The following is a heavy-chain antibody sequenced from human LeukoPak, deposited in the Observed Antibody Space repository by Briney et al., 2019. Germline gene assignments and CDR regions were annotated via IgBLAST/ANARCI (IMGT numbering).Heavy chain of an antibody. Sequence: GSLRLSCAGSGFTFSRYNMNWFRRAPGKGLERVSSISSRSSYIFYADSVKGRFTISRDNAKNSLYLQMNSLGAEDTAVYYCARDAQWLVPEGYYYYMDVWGKGTTVTVSS. J-gene: IGHJ6*03. CDR1: GFTFSRYN. V-gene: IGHV3-21*01. CDR2: ISSRSSYI. D-gene: IGHD6-19*01. CDR3: ARDAQWLVPEGYYYYMDV.